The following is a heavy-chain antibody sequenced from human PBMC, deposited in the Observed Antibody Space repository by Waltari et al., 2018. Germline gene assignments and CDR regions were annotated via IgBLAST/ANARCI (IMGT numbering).Heavy chain of an antibody. CDR2: IYSSGST. CDR1: GGSISCNY. Sequence: QVQLQESGPGLVKPSETLSLTCIVSGGSISCNYWTWIRQPAGKGLEWIGRIYSSGSTNYNPSLKSRVAMSIDTSKNQFSLKLTSVTAADTAVYYCARPKWRTSWKMGEFDPWGQGTLVTVSS. J-gene: IGHJ5*02. V-gene: IGHV4-4*07. CDR3: ARPKWRTSWKMGEFDP. D-gene: IGHD2-2*01.